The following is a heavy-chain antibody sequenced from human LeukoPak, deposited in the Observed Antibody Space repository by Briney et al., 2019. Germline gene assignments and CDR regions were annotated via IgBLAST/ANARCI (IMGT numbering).Heavy chain of an antibody. CDR1: GFTFSSYG. J-gene: IGHJ4*02. Sequence: GGSLRLSCAAPGFTFSSYGMHWVRQAPGKGLEWVAFIRYDGSNKYYADSVKGRFTISRDNSKNTLYLQMNSLRAEDTAVYYCARDLRSSGYYAFDYWGQGTLVTVSS. CDR2: IRYDGSNK. CDR3: ARDLRSSGYYAFDY. V-gene: IGHV3-30*02. D-gene: IGHD3-22*01.